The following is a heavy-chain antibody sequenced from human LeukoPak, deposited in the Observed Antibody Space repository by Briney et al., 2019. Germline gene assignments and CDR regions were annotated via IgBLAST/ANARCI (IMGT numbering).Heavy chain of an antibody. CDR2: INHSGST. CDR1: GGSFSGYY. Sequence: SETLSLTCAVYGGSFSGYYWSWIRQPPGKGLEWIGEINHSGSTNYNPSLKSRVTISVDTSKNQFSLKLSSVTAADTAVYYCARANGRIAAEIDYWGQGTLVTVSS. CDR3: ARANGRIAAEIDY. J-gene: IGHJ4*02. D-gene: IGHD6-13*01. V-gene: IGHV4-34*01.